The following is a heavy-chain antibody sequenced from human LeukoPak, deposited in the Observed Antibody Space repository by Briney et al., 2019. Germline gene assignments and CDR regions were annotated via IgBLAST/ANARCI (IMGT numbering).Heavy chain of an antibody. J-gene: IGHJ4*02. CDR2: INPNSGGT. CDR1: GYTFTGYY. D-gene: IGHD4-4*01. Sequence: ASVKVSCKASGYTFTGYYMHWVRQAPGQGLEWMGWINPNSGGTNYAQKFQGRVTMTRDTSISTAYMELSRLRSDDTAVYYCARIPVTQTVFDYWGQGTLVTVPS. CDR3: ARIPVTQTVFDY. V-gene: IGHV1-2*02.